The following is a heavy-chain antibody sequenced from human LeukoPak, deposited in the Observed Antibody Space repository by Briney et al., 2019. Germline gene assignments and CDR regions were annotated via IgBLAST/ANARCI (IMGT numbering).Heavy chain of an antibody. V-gene: IGHV1-69*01. Sequence: SVKVSCKASGGTFSSYAISWVRQAPGQGLEWMGGIIPIFGTANYAQKFQGRVTITADESTSTAYMELSSLRSEDTAVYYCARDANYDILTGYLDYWGQGTLVTVSS. CDR2: IIPIFGTA. D-gene: IGHD3-9*01. CDR1: GGTFSSYA. CDR3: ARDANYDILTGYLDY. J-gene: IGHJ4*02.